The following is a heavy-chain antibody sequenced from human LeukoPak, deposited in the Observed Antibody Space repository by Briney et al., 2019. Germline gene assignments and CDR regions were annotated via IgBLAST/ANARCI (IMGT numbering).Heavy chain of an antibody. CDR3: AKVVRGGDFWSGYYYGMDV. J-gene: IGHJ6*02. D-gene: IGHD3-3*01. V-gene: IGHV3-30*18. CDR1: GFTFSSYG. Sequence: GRSLRLSCAASGFTFSSYGMHWVRQAPGKGLEWVAVISYDGSNKYYADSVKGRFTISRDNSKNTLYLQMNSLRAEDTAVYYCAKVVRGGDFWSGYYYGMDVWGQGTTVTASS. CDR2: ISYDGSNK.